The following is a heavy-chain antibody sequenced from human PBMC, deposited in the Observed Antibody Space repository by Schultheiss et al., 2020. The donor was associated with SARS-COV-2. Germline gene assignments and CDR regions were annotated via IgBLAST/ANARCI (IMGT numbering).Heavy chain of an antibody. CDR3: ARDSTSYYDFWSGYYTPLYYYYGMDV. D-gene: IGHD3-3*01. J-gene: IGHJ6*02. Sequence: ASVKVSCKASGYTFTGYYMHWVRQAPGQGLEWMGRINPNSGGTNYAQKLQGRVTMTTDTSTSTAYMELRSLRSDDTAVYYCARDSTSYYDFWSGYYTPLYYYYGMDVWGQGTTVTVSS. CDR2: INPNSGGT. V-gene: IGHV1-2*06. CDR1: GYTFTGYY.